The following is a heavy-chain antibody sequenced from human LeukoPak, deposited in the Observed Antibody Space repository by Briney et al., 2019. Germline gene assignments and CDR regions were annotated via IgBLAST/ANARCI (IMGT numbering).Heavy chain of an antibody. Sequence: PGGSLRLSCAASGFPPSNYNMNWVRQAPGKGLEWISSISTTGTYIYYADSVKGRFTISRDNAKNSLYLQMNSLRAADTGVYYCARDSYLSIRGPGGQGTLVTVSS. CDR1: GFPPSNYN. V-gene: IGHV3-21*01. CDR2: ISTTGTYI. J-gene: IGHJ4*02. CDR3: ARDSYLSIRGP. D-gene: IGHD3-3*02.